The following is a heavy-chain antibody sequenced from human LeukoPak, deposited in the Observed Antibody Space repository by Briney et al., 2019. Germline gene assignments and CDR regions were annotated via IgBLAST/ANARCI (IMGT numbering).Heavy chain of an antibody. V-gene: IGHV1-2*02. CDR2: INPNSGGT. CDR1: GYTFTDYH. D-gene: IGHD3-10*01. CDR3: ARAGRTFEGRDY. Sequence: GASVKVSCKTSGYTFTDYHMHWVRQAPGQGLEWMGWINPNSGGTNYAQKFQGRVTVTRDTSISTAYMELSRLTSDDTAVYYCARAGRTFEGRDYWGQGTLVTVSS. J-gene: IGHJ4*02.